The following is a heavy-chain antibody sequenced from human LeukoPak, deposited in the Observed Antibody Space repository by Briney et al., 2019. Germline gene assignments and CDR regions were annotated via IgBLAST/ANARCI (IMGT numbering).Heavy chain of an antibody. Sequence: RTGGSLRLSCAASGFTFSSYSMNWVRQAPGKGLEWVSSISSSSSYIYYADSVKGRFTISRDNAKNSLYLQMNSLRAEDTAVYYCARDPDFVSDDYGDYFSSDDAFDIWGQGTMVTVSS. D-gene: IGHD4-17*01. J-gene: IGHJ3*02. CDR2: ISSSSSYI. CDR3: ARDPDFVSDDYGDYFSSDDAFDI. V-gene: IGHV3-21*01. CDR1: GFTFSSYS.